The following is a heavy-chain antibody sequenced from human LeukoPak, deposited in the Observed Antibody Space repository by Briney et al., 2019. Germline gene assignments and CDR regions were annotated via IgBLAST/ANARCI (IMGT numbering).Heavy chain of an antibody. CDR1: GFTFSNYA. J-gene: IGHJ4*02. CDR3: AKWPEGATPKFHH. D-gene: IGHD1-26*01. CDR2: ISASGHAT. Sequence: GGSLRLSCAASGFTFSNYAMSWVRQAPGKGLEAPGKGLEWVSTISASGHATYYPDSVRGRFTISRDNSKSTLHLQMDSLRAEDSALYYCAKWPEGATPKFHHWGQGTLVTVSS. V-gene: IGHV3-23*01.